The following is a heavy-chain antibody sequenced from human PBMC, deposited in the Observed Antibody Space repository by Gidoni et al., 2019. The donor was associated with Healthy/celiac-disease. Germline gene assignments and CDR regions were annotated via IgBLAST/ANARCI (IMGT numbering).Heavy chain of an antibody. CDR1: GGSISSYY. Sequence: QVQLQESGPGLVKPSETLSLTCTVSGGSISSYYWSWIRQPPGKGLEWIGYIYYSGSTNYNPSLKSRVTISVDTSKNQFSLKLSSVTAADTAVYYCARVIGIGWYFDYWGQGTLVTVSS. D-gene: IGHD3-3*02. CDR3: ARVIGIGWYFDY. CDR2: IYYSGST. V-gene: IGHV4-59*01. J-gene: IGHJ4*02.